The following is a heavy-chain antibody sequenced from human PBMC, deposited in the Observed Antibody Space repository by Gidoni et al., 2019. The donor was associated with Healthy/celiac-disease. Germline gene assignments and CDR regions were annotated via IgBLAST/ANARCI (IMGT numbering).Heavy chain of an antibody. CDR2: ISGSGGSK. CDR3: AKEGWFGELFSDFDY. J-gene: IGHJ4*02. CDR1: GFTFSSYA. Sequence: EVQLLESGGGLVQPGGSLRLSCAASGFTFSSYAMSWVRQAPGQGLEWVSAISGSGGSKYYADSGKGRFTISRDNSKNTLYLQMNSLRAEDTAVYYCAKEGWFGELFSDFDYWGQGTLVTVSS. V-gene: IGHV3-23*01. D-gene: IGHD3-10*01.